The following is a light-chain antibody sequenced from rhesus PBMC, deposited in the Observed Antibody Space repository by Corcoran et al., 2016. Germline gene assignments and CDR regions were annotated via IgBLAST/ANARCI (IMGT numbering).Light chain of an antibody. Sequence: DIVLTQTPLSLPVTPGEPASISCRSSQSRLHINGNTYLDWYPHKPGQSPRLLIYKVTNRGSGVPDRFSGSGSGTAFTLKISRVEPEDVGVYYCMQTTKDPSTFGHGTKVEIK. CDR2: KVT. CDR1: QSRLHINGNTY. V-gene: IGKV2S2*01. CDR3: MQTTKDPST. J-gene: IGKJ2*01.